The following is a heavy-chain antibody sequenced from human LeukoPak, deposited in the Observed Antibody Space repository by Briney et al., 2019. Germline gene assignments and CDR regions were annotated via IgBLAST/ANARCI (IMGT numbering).Heavy chain of an antibody. CDR2: IYYSGST. CDR1: GYSISSSNW. D-gene: IGHD5-18*01. J-gene: IGHJ4*02. V-gene: IGHV4-28*01. CDR3: ARPKDTAMVKFDY. Sequence: SETLSLTCAVSGYSISSSNWWGWIRRPPGKGLEWIGYIYYSGSTYYNPSLKSRVTMSVDTSKNQFSLKLSSVTAVDTAVYYCARPKDTAMVKFDYWGQGTLVTVSS.